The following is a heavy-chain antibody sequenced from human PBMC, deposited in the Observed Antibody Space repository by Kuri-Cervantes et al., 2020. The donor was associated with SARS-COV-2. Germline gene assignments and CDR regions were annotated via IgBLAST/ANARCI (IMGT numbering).Heavy chain of an antibody. CDR1: GFTFSNAW. Sequence: GESLKISCAASGFTFSNAWMSWVRQAPGKGLEWVGRIKSKTDDGTTDYAAPVKGRFTISRDDSKNTLYLQMNSLKTEDTAVYYCTTEGRGLLRGNYFDYWGQGTLVTVSS. CDR3: TTEGRGLLRGNYFDY. V-gene: IGHV3-15*01. J-gene: IGHJ4*02. D-gene: IGHD3-22*01. CDR2: IKSKTDDGTT.